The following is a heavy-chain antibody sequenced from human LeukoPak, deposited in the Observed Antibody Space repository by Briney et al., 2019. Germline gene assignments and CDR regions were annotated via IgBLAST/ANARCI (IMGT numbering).Heavy chain of an antibody. Sequence: GASVKVSCKASGYTFTSYYMHWVRQAPGQGLEWMGIINPSGGSTSYAQKFQGRVTMTRDTSTSTAYMELRSLRSDDTAVYYCARDQGWWTTWGQGTLVTVSS. CDR2: INPSGGST. J-gene: IGHJ4*02. D-gene: IGHD2-8*02. V-gene: IGHV1-46*01. CDR3: ARDQGWWTT. CDR1: GYTFTSYY.